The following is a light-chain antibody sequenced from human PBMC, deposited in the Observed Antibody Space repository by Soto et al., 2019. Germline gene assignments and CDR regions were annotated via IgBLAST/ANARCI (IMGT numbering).Light chain of an antibody. CDR3: QQYNSYSWT. CDR2: HAS. Sequence: DIQLPQSPSSLSASVGDRVTITCRASQSLSTSLAWYQQKPGKAPKLLIYHASSFGSGVPPRFSGSGSGTEFTLTISSLQPDDFATYYCQQYNSYSWTFGQGTKVDIK. V-gene: IGKV1-5*01. J-gene: IGKJ1*01. CDR1: QSLSTS.